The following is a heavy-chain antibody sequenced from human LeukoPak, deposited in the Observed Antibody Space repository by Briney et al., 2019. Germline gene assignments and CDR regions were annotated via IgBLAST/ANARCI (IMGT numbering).Heavy chain of an antibody. Sequence: ASVKVSCKASGYTFTGYYMHWVRQAPGQGPEWMGWINPNSGGTNYAQKFQGRVTMTRDTSISTAYMELSRLRSDDTAVYYCARDRYSGPTGENWFDPWGQGTLVTVSS. V-gene: IGHV1-2*02. J-gene: IGHJ5*02. D-gene: IGHD3-16*02. CDR3: ARDRYSGPTGENWFDP. CDR1: GYTFTGYY. CDR2: INPNSGGT.